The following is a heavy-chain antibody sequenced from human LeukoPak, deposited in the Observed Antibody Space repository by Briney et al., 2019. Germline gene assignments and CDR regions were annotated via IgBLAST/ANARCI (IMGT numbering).Heavy chain of an antibody. J-gene: IGHJ4*02. Sequence: GGSLRLSCAASGFTFSSYAMHWVRQAPGKGLEYVSAISSNGGSTYYANSVKGRFTISRDNSKNTPYLQMGSLRAEDMAVYYCARDARSGSGSYYLWFDYWGQGTLVTVSS. CDR2: ISSNGGST. V-gene: IGHV3-64*01. CDR1: GFTFSSYA. CDR3: ARDARSGSGSYYLWFDY. D-gene: IGHD1-26*01.